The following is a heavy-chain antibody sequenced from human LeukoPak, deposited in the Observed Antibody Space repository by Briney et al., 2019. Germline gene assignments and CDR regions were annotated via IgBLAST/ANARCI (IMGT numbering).Heavy chain of an antibody. CDR2: IKQDGSQK. Sequence: GGSLRLSCAASGFTFRNYWMSWVRQAPGKGLEWVANIKQDGSQKHYVDSVKGRFTISRDNAKNSLYLQMNSLRAEDTAFYYCAKAGCSSTTCYANCWGQGTLVTVSS. V-gene: IGHV3-7*03. D-gene: IGHD2-2*01. J-gene: IGHJ4*02. CDR3: AKAGCSSTTCYANC. CDR1: GFTFRNYW.